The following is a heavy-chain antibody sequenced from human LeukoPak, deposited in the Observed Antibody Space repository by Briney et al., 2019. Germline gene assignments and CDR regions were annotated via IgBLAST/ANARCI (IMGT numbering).Heavy chain of an antibody. V-gene: IGHV3-21*01. CDR1: GFTFSSYS. D-gene: IGHD4-23*01. CDR3: ASELRWSHGLDY. J-gene: IGHJ4*02. Sequence: GGSLRLSCAASGFTFSSYSMNWVRQAPGKGLEWVSSISSSSSYIYYAGSVKGRFTISRDNAKNSLYLQMNSLRAEDTAVYYCASELRWSHGLDYWGQGTLVTVSS. CDR2: ISSSSSYI.